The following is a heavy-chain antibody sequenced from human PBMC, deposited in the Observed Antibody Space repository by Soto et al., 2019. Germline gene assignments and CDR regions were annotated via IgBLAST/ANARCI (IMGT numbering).Heavy chain of an antibody. CDR1: NCSVLTSIYY. CDR2: VYYTWTT. CDR3: ATNWNLALVPAAYFDS. D-gene: IGHD2-2*01. Sequence: ETLCPTCPVSNCSVLTSIYYCAWIRQPPGKGLEWVGTVYYTWTTYYNPSLQSRLTISIDTSKNQFSLNLNPVTAADTAVYYCATNWNLALVPAAYFDSWGQGTLVTVYS. V-gene: IGHV4-39*01. J-gene: IGHJ4*02.